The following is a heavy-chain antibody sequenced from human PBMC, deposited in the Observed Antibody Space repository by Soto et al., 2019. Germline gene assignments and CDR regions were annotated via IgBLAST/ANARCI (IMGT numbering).Heavy chain of an antibody. Sequence: SETLSLTCTVSGGSISSYYWSWIRQPPGKGLEWIGYIYYSGSTNYNPSLKSRVTISVDTSKNQFSLKLSSVAAADTAVYYFARESCSSTSCRNNWFDPWGQGTLVTVSS. CDR1: GGSISSYY. D-gene: IGHD2-2*01. J-gene: IGHJ5*02. CDR2: IYYSGST. V-gene: IGHV4-59*01. CDR3: ARESCSSTSCRNNWFDP.